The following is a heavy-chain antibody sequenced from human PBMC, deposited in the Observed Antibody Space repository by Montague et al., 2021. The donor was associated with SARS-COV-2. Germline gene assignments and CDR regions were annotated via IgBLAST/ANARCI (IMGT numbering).Heavy chain of an antibody. CDR2: TYYRSKWYS. D-gene: IGHD6-19*01. CDR3: SRSNTGRWGIAVAGTGDFDY. Sequence: CPISGDTVSSKSVAWNWIRQSPSRGLEWLGRTYYRSKWYSDYAEXAKRRLVTTPDTSKNQVSLQLNSVTAADTAVYYCSRSNTGRWGIAVAGTGDFDYWGQGTLVTVSS. CDR1: GDTVSSKSVA. V-gene: IGHV6-1*01. J-gene: IGHJ4*02.